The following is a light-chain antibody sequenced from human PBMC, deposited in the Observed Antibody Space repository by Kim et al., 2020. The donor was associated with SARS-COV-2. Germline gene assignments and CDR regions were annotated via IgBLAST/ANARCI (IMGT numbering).Light chain of an antibody. J-gene: IGKJ2*01. CDR2: GAI. CDR1: QSLGSKY. V-gene: IGKV3-20*01. CDR3: QQYGGSLYT. Sequence: WSPGARATLSCRASQSLGSKYLAWYQQKPGQAPRLLIYGAITRATGIPDRFSGRGSGIDFTLTISRLEPEDSAVYYCQQYGGSLYTFGQGTKLEI.